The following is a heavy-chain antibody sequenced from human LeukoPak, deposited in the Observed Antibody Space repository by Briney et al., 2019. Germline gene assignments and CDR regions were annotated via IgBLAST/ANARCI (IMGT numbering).Heavy chain of an antibody. Sequence: SETLSLTCTASGGSISSYYWSWIRQPAGKGLEWIGRIYTSGSTNYNPSLKSRVTISVDTSKNQFSLKLSSVTAADTAVYYCARSGSFSDWFDPWGQGTLVTVSS. CDR3: ARSGSFSDWFDP. V-gene: IGHV4-4*07. D-gene: IGHD1-26*01. J-gene: IGHJ5*02. CDR1: GGSISSYY. CDR2: IYTSGST.